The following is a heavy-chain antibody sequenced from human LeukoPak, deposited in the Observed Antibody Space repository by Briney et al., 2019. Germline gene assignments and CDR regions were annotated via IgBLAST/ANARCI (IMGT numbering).Heavy chain of an antibody. Sequence: GASVKVSCKASGYTFTGYYMHWVRQAPGQGLEWMGWINPNSGGTNYAQKFQGRVTMTRDTSISTAYMELSRLRSDDTAVYYWSRGGGDWLVRDGDYFDYWGQGTLVTVSS. V-gene: IGHV1-2*02. CDR3: SRGGGDWLVRDGDYFDY. CDR2: INPNSGGT. CDR1: GYTFTGYY. D-gene: IGHD6-19*01. J-gene: IGHJ4*02.